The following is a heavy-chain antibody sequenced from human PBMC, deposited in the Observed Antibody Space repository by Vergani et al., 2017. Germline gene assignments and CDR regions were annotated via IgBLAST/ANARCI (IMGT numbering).Heavy chain of an antibody. CDR3: ARIQDNPYRGSYYGEVR. D-gene: IGHD1-26*01. CDR1: GFSLSNARMG. CDR2: IFSNDEK. V-gene: IGHV2-26*01. J-gene: IGHJ4*02. Sequence: QVTLKESGPVLVKPTENLTLTCTVSGFSLSNARMGVSWIRQPPGKALEWLAHIFSNDEKSYSTSLKSRLTISKDTSKSQVVLTMTNMDPVDTATYYGARIQDNPYRGSYYGEVRWGQGTLVTVSS.